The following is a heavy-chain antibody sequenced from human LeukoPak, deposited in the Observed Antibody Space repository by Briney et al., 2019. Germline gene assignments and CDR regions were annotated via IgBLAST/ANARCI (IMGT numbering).Heavy chain of an antibody. V-gene: IGHV3-23*01. CDR3: AKDRDVVNAFDI. D-gene: IGHD5-24*01. CDR1: GFTFSSYV. Sequence: PGGSLRLSCEASGFTFSSYVMSWVRQAPGKGLEWVSAISGSGGSTYYADSVKGRFTISRDNSKNTLYLQMNSLRAEDTAVYYCAKDRDVVNAFDIWGQGTMVTVSS. J-gene: IGHJ3*02. CDR2: ISGSGGST.